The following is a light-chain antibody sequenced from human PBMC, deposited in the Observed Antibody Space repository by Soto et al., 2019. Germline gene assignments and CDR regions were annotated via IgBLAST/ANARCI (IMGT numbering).Light chain of an antibody. CDR1: QSVSSH. CDR3: RQRSHWPT. J-gene: IGKJ1*01. V-gene: IGKV3-11*01. CDR2: DAS. Sequence: TQSPGTLSVSPGERATLSCRASQSVSSHLAWYQQKPGQSPRLLIYDASNRATGIPARFSGSGSGTDFTLTISSLEPEDFAFYFCRQRSHWPTFGQGTKV.